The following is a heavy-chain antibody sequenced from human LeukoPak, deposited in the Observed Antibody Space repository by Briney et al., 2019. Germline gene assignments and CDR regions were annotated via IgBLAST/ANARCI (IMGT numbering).Heavy chain of an antibody. Sequence: PSETLSLTCTVSGASISSYFWSWIRQPPGEGLEWIGYVYHSGSTNYNPSLKSRVTISLDTSKTQFSLRLSSVTAADTAVYYCATAILTYCSSTSCYGNAFDIWGQGTMVTVSS. V-gene: IGHV4-59*01. CDR1: GASISSYF. D-gene: IGHD2-2*01. CDR2: VYHSGST. CDR3: ATAILTYCSSTSCYGNAFDI. J-gene: IGHJ3*02.